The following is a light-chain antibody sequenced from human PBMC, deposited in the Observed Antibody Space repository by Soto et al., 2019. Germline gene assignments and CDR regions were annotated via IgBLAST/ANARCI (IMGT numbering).Light chain of an antibody. Sequence: QSVLTQPASVSGSPGQTVAISCTGTSSDVGAYNYISWYQQHPGKDPKLLLSEVSNRPSGVSDRFSGSTSGNTASLTISGLQAEDEADYYCSSLTTSFTDVFGTGTKVTVL. J-gene: IGLJ1*01. CDR3: SSLTTSFTDV. CDR1: SSDVGAYNY. V-gene: IGLV2-14*01. CDR2: EVS.